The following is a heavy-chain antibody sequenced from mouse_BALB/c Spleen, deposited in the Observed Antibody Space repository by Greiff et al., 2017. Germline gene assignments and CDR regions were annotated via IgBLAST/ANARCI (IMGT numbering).Heavy chain of an antibody. V-gene: IGHV14-3*02. Sequence: EVQLQQSGAELVKPGASVKLSCTASGFNIKDTYMPWVKQRPEQGLEWIGRIDPANGNTKYDPKFQGKATITADTSSNTAYLQLSSLTSEDTAVYYCANHDDYAMDYWGQGTSVTVSS. J-gene: IGHJ4*01. CDR3: ANHDDYAMDY. CDR1: GFNIKDTY. CDR2: IDPANGNT. D-gene: IGHD2-12*01.